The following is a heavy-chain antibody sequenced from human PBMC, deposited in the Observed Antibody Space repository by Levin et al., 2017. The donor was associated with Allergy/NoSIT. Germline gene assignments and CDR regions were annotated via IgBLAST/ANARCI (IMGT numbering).Heavy chain of an antibody. Sequence: GGSLRLSCAASGFTFSTYGMHWVRQAPGKGPEWVAVISYVGTNKYYADSVKGRFTISRDNSKNTLYLQMSSLRPEDTAVYYCAKDLSPYSNSWYYFDNWGQGTLVTVSS. CDR2: ISYVGTNK. D-gene: IGHD6-13*01. V-gene: IGHV3-30*18. CDR1: GFTFSTYG. CDR3: AKDLSPYSNSWYYFDN. J-gene: IGHJ4*02.